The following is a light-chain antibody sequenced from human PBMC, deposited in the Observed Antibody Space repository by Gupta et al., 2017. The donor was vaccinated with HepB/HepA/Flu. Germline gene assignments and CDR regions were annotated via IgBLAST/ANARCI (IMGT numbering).Light chain of an antibody. CDR3: QQYGSSPMYT. J-gene: IGKJ2*01. Sequence: EIVLTQSPGTLSLSPGERVTLSCRASQSVRSSYLAWYQQKPGQAPRLLIYGASSRATGIPDRFSGSGSGTDFTLTISRLEPEDFAVYYCQQYGSSPMYTFGLGTKLEIK. V-gene: IGKV3-20*01. CDR2: GAS. CDR1: QSVRSSY.